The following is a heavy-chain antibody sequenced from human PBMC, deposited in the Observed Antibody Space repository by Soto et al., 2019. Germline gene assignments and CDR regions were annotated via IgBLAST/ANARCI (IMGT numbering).Heavy chain of an antibody. CDR2: INHSGST. V-gene: IGHV4-34*01. CDR3: ARFHRLHIRSRYFDL. J-gene: IGHJ2*01. CDR1: GGSFSGYY. D-gene: IGHD3-16*01. Sequence: QVQLQQWGAGLLKPSETLSLTCAVYGGSFSGYYWSWIRQPPGKGLEWIGEINHSGSTNYNPSLKSRVTISVDTSKNQFSLKLSSVTAADTAVYYCARFHRLHIRSRYFDLWGRGTLVTVAS.